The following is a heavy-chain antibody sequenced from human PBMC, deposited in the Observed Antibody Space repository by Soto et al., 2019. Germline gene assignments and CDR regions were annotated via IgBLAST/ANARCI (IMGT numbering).Heavy chain of an antibody. J-gene: IGHJ6*02. CDR3: AKPCKPLGWNYEWYYGMDV. CDR2: ISGSGGST. Sequence: TGGSLRLSCAASGFTFSSYAMSWVRQAPGKGLEWVSAISGSGGSTYYADYVKGRFTISRDNSKNTLYLQMISLRAEDTAVYYCAKPCKPLGWNYEWYYGMDVWGQGTTVTVFS. D-gene: IGHD1-7*01. CDR1: GFTFSSYA. V-gene: IGHV3-23*01.